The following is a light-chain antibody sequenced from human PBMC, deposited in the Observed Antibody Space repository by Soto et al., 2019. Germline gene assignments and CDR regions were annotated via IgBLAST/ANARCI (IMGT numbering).Light chain of an antibody. Sequence: QPVLTQPPSASGTPGQRVTISCSGSSSNIGSNTVNWYQQLPGTAPKLLIYSNNQRPSGVPDRFSGSKSGTSASLAISGRQSEDEADYYWAAWDDSLNGPVFGGGTKLTVL. CDR3: AAWDDSLNGPV. CDR1: SSNIGSNT. J-gene: IGLJ2*01. V-gene: IGLV1-44*01. CDR2: SNN.